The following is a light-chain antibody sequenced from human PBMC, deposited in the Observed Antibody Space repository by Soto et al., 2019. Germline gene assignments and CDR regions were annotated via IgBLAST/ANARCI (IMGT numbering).Light chain of an antibody. CDR2: DVS. CDR3: SSYTSSGTYA. V-gene: IGLV2-14*01. Sequence: SALTQPASVSGSPGQSITISCTGTSSDVGAYSYVSWYQQHPVKAPKLIIYDVSDRPSGISNRFSGSKSDNTASLTISGLQVEDEAEYYCSSYTSSGTYAFGNGPKATV. J-gene: IGLJ1*01. CDR1: SSDVGAYSY.